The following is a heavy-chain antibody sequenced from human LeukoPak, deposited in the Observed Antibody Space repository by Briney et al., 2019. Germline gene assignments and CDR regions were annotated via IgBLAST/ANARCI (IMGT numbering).Heavy chain of an antibody. V-gene: IGHV1-18*01. Sequence: ASVKVSCKASGYTFTSYGISWVRQAPGQGLEWMGWISAYNGNTNYAQKLQGRVTMTTDTSTSTAYMELRSLGSDDTAVYYCAKDWASPIVVPAAILGPIYGMDVWGQGTTVTVSS. CDR1: GYTFTSYG. CDR2: ISAYNGNT. D-gene: IGHD2-2*01. J-gene: IGHJ6*02. CDR3: AKDWASPIVVPAAILGPIYGMDV.